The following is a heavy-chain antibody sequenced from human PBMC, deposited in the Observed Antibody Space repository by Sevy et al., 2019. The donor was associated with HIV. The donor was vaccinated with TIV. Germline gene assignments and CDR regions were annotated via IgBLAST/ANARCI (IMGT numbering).Heavy chain of an antibody. J-gene: IGHJ4*02. V-gene: IGHV1-24*01. CDR2: FDPEDGKT. CDR3: AVTKDYYDSSGYPFDY. D-gene: IGHD3-22*01. CDR1: GYTLTQLS. Sequence: ASVKVSCKVSGYTLTQLSMHWVRQAPGKGLEWMGTFDPEDGKTIYAQKFQGRVTMTEDKSTDTAYMQLTILRYQDTSVFYCAVTKDYYDSSGYPFDYWGLGTLVTVSS.